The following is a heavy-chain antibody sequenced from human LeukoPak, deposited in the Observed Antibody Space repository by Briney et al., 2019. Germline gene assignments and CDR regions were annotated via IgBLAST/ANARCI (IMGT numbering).Heavy chain of an antibody. CDR2: IKQDASVK. Sequence: GGSLRLSCAASGFTFSSYWMAWVRQAPGKGLEWMANIKQDASVKQYVDSVKGRFTISRDNADNSVYLQMNSLRIEDTAVYYCARDVVGALDYWGQGTLVTVSS. CDR1: GFTFSSYW. J-gene: IGHJ4*02. D-gene: IGHD2-15*01. V-gene: IGHV3-7*01. CDR3: ARDVVGALDY.